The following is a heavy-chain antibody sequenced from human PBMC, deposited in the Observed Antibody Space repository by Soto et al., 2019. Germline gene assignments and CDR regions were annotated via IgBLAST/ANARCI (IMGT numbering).Heavy chain of an antibody. J-gene: IGHJ6*02. CDR3: TRSDYYGSGSYIYYYGMDV. Sequence: EVQLVESGEGLVQPGGSLRLSCAASGFTFSSYWMHWVRQAPGKGLVWVSRISNDGSSTSYADSVKGRFTISRDNAKNTLYLQMNSLRAEDTAVYYCTRSDYYGSGSYIYYYGMDVWGQGTTVTVSS. V-gene: IGHV3-74*01. CDR2: ISNDGSST. D-gene: IGHD3-10*01. CDR1: GFTFSSYW.